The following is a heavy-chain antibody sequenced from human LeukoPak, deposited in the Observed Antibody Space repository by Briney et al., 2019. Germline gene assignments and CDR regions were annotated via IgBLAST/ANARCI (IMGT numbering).Heavy chain of an antibody. CDR1: GFSLSNFQ. J-gene: IGHJ5*02. Sequence: GRSLRLSCVASGFSLSNFQMYWVRQAPGKGLEWVSIISLDGSTEFYADSVKGRFTISRDTASNTMYLEMNNLRIEDTAVYYCMRDYMGWFDPWGQGSLVTVSS. CDR2: ISLDGSTE. CDR3: MRDYMGWFDP. V-gene: IGHV3-30-3*01. D-gene: IGHD3-10*01.